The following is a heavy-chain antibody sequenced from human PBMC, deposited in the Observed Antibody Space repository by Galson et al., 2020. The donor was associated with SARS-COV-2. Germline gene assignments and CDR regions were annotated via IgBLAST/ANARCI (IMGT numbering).Heavy chain of an antibody. CDR3: ARGFGGSYYYLDY. Sequence: GESLKISCAASGFTFSSYAMHWVRQAPGKGLEWVAVISYDGSNKYYADSVKGRFTISRDNSKNTLYLQMNSLRAEDTAVYYCARGFGGSYYYLDYWGQGTLVTVSS. CDR2: ISYDGSNK. D-gene: IGHD1-26*01. V-gene: IGHV3-30*04. J-gene: IGHJ4*02. CDR1: GFTFSSYA.